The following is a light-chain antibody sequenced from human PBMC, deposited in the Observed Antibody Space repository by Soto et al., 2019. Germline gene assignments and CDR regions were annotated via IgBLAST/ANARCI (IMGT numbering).Light chain of an antibody. J-gene: IGKJ1*01. V-gene: IGKV1-5*03. Sequence: DIQMTQSPSTLSGSVGDRVTITCRASQTSSSWLAWYQQKPGKAPKLLIYKASTLKSGVPSRFSGSGSGTEFTLTISSLQPDDFATYYCQHYNSYSEAFGQGTQVERK. CDR1: QTSSSW. CDR3: QHYNSYSEA. CDR2: KAS.